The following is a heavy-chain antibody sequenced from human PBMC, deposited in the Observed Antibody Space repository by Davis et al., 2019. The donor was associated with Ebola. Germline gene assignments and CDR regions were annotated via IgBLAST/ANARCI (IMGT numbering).Heavy chain of an antibody. Sequence: GESLKISCAASGFTFSSYAMSWVRQAPGKGLEWVSAISGSGGSTYYADSVKGRFTISRDNSKNTLYLQMNSLRAEDTAVYYCAARYRLNYYYYMDVWGKGTTVTVSS. CDR2: ISGSGGST. CDR1: GFTFSSYA. D-gene: IGHD2-2*02. J-gene: IGHJ6*03. CDR3: AARYRLNYYYYMDV. V-gene: IGHV3-23*01.